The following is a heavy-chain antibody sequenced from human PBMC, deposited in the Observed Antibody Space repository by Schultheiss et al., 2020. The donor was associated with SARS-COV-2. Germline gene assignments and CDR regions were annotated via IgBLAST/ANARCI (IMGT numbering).Heavy chain of an antibody. V-gene: IGHV4-39*07. Sequence: SETLSLTCTVSGGSISSSSYYWGWIRQPPGKGLEWIGYIYYSGSTNYNPSLKSRVTISVDTSKNQFSLKLSSVTAADTAVYYCARSEWFGDAFDIWGQGTMVTVSS. J-gene: IGHJ3*02. CDR3: ARSEWFGDAFDI. D-gene: IGHD3-10*01. CDR1: GGSISSSSYY. CDR2: IYYSGST.